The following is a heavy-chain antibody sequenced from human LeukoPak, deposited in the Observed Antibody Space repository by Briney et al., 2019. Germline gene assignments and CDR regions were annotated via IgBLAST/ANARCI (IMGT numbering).Heavy chain of an antibody. Sequence: SETLSLTCNVSGASISGYYWSWIRQPPGKGLEWIGYIYYSGRTTYNPSLKTRVTISGDTSKNHFSLKLTSVTAADTAVYYCARAAQHYYYGMDVWATGPLSPSL. CDR2: IYYSGRT. CDR1: GASISGYY. CDR3: ARAAQHYYYGMDV. J-gene: IGHJ6*02. V-gene: IGHV4-59*01.